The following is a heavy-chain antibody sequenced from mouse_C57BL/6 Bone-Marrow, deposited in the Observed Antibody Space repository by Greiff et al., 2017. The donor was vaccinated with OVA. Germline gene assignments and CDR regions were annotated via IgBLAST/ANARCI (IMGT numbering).Heavy chain of an antibody. Sequence: VQLQQSGAELVKPGASVKISCKASGYAFSSYWMNWVKQRPGKGLEWIGQIYPGDGDTTYNGKFKGKATLTADKSSSTAYMQLSSLTSEDSAVYFCARGHYGSSPYAMDYWGQGTSVTVSS. CDR2: IYPGDGDT. CDR1: GYAFSSYW. V-gene: IGHV1-80*01. CDR3: ARGHYGSSPYAMDY. J-gene: IGHJ4*01. D-gene: IGHD1-1*01.